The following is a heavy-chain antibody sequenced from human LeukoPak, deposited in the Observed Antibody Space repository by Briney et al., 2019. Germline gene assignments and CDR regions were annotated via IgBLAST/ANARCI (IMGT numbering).Heavy chain of an antibody. CDR3: ARDLTLRGIAAAHLMGY. D-gene: IGHD6-13*01. CDR2: INTNTGNP. V-gene: IGHV7-4-1*02. CDR1: GYTFTSYA. Sequence: ASVKVSCKASGYTFTSYAMNWVRQAPGQGLEWMGWINTNTGNPTYAQGFTGRFVFSLDTSVSTAYLQISSLKAEDTAVYYCARDLTLRGIAAAHLMGYWGQEPWSPSPQ. J-gene: IGHJ4*01.